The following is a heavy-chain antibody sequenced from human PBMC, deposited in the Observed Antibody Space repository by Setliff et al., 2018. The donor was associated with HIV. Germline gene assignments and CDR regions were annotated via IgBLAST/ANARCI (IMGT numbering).Heavy chain of an antibody. Sequence: GESLKISCAASGFTFSGYGMYWVRQAPGKGLEWVAFIRYDGDNKYYADSVKGRFTISRDNSKNTLYLQMNSLRAKDAAVYYCAKAVGYCSGGSCPVLMDVWGKGTTVTVSS. V-gene: IGHV3-30*02. CDR2: IRYDGDNK. D-gene: IGHD2-15*01. CDR1: GFTFSGYG. J-gene: IGHJ6*03. CDR3: AKAVGYCSGGSCPVLMDV.